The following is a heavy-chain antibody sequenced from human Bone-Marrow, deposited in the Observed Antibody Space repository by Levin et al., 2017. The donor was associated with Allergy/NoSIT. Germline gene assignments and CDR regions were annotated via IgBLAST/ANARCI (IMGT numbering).Heavy chain of an antibody. CDR2: INPAGGST. D-gene: IGHD1-26*01. CDR1: GYTFTSYY. CDR3: ARDMGSRGLYYYYGMDV. Sequence: GESLKISCKASGYTFTSYYIHWVRQAPGQGLEWMGLINPAGGSTIFAQKFNDRVTMTTDTSTSTVYMELTSLRPEDTALYYCARDMGSRGLYYYYGMDVWGQGTTVTVSS. V-gene: IGHV1-46*01. J-gene: IGHJ6*02.